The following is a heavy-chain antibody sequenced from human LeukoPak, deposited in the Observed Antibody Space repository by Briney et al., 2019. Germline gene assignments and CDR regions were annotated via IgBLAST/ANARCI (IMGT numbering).Heavy chain of an antibody. V-gene: IGHV4-61*02. CDR3: ARVTRTLCSGGSCYSGYFDY. J-gene: IGHJ4*02. CDR1: GGSISSGSYY. D-gene: IGHD2-15*01. Sequence: SETLSLTCTVSGGSISSGSYYWSWIRQPAGKGLEWIGRIYTSGSTNYNPSLKSRVTISVDTSKNQFSLKLSSVTAADTAVYSCARVTRTLCSGGSCYSGYFDYWGQGTLVTVSS. CDR2: IYTSGST.